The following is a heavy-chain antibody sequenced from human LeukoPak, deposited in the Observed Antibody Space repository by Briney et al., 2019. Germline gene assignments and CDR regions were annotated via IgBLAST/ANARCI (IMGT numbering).Heavy chain of an antibody. J-gene: IGHJ4*02. CDR3: ARGPRYYGSGSHYDY. D-gene: IGHD3-10*01. V-gene: IGHV4-39*07. CDR2: INHSGST. CDR1: GGSISSSGYY. Sequence: SETLSLTCIVSGGSISSSGYYWGWVRQPPGKGLEWIGEINHSGSTNYNPSLKSRVTISVDTSKNQFSLKLSSVTAADTAVYYCARGPRYYGSGSHYDYWGQGTLVTVSS.